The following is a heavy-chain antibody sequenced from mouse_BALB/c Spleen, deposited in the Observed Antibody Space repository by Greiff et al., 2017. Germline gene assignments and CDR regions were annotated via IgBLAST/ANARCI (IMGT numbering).Heavy chain of an antibody. CDR2: IDPANGNT. Sequence: VQLKESGAELVKPGASVKLSCTASGFNIKDTYMHWVKQRPEQGLEWIGRIDPANGNTKYDPKFQGKATITADTSSNTAYLQLSSLTSEDTAVYYCARQPSANWEYYFDYWGQGTTLTVSS. CDR3: ARQPSANWEYYFDY. D-gene: IGHD4-1*01. J-gene: IGHJ2*01. V-gene: IGHV14-3*02. CDR1: GFNIKDTY.